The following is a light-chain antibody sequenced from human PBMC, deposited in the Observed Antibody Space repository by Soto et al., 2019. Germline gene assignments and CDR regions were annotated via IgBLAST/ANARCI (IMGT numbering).Light chain of an antibody. CDR1: QSISYW. V-gene: IGKV1-5*01. CDR2: AAS. CDR3: QQYNSYPWT. J-gene: IGKJ1*01. Sequence: DIQMTQSPSTLSASVGDRVTITCRASQSISYWLAWYQQKPGNAPKLLIYAASSLESGVPSRFSGSGSGTEFTLTISSLQPDDFATYYCQQYNSYPWTFGQGTKVDIK.